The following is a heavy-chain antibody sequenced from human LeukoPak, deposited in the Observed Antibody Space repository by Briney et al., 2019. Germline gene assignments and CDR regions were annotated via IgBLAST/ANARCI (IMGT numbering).Heavy chain of an antibody. CDR2: ISWNSGSI. V-gene: IGHV3-9*01. Sequence: PSGGSLRLSCAASGFTFSSYAMSWVRQAPGKGLEWVSGISWNSGSIGYADTVKGRFTISRDNAKNSLYLQMNSLRAEDTALYYCAKSHKDGYNWLSFAVSFDAFDIWGQGTMVTVSS. CDR3: AKSHKDGYNWLSFAVSFDAFDI. D-gene: IGHD5-24*01. J-gene: IGHJ3*02. CDR1: GFTFSSYA.